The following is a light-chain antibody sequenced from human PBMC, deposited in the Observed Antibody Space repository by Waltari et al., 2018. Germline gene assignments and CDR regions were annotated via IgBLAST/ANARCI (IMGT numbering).Light chain of an antibody. CDR2: DAS. Sequence: EVVMTQSPVTLSVSPGERATLSCRASQSVSNNLAWYQHKPGQAPRLVIYDASTRASGLPARVSGTGSGREFTLTINSLQSEDVAIYYCQQYSNWPPWTFGQGTTVEIK. CDR1: QSVSNN. J-gene: IGKJ1*01. V-gene: IGKV3-15*01. CDR3: QQYSNWPPWT.